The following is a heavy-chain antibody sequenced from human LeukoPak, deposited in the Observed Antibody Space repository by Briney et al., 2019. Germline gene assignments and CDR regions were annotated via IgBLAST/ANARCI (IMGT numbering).Heavy chain of an antibody. J-gene: IGHJ3*02. D-gene: IGHD2-2*02. Sequence: GASVKVSCKASGYTFTGYYMHWVRQAPGQGLEWMGWINPNSGGTNYAQKFQGRVTMTRDTSISTAYMELSRLRSDDTAVYYCARDRDRSSTSCYIDAFDIWGQGTMVTVSS. V-gene: IGHV1-2*02. CDR2: INPNSGGT. CDR3: ARDRDRSSTSCYIDAFDI. CDR1: GYTFTGYY.